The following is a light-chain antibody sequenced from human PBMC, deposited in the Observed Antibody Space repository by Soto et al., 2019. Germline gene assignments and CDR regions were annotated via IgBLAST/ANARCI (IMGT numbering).Light chain of an antibody. V-gene: IGKV2-28*01. J-gene: IGKJ1*01. CDR3: MQTLQTWT. CDR2: LGS. Sequence: DIVMPQSPLSLPVTPGEPASISCRSSQSLLHRNGYNYVDWYLQKPGQSPQLLIYLGSNRASGVPDRFNGSGSGTDFTLKISRVEAEDVGVYYCMQTLQTWTFGQGTKVEIK. CDR1: QSLLHRNGYNY.